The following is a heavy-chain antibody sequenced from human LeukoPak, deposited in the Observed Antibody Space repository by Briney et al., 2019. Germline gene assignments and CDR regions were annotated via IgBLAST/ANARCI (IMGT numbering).Heavy chain of an antibody. V-gene: IGHV7-4-1*02. J-gene: IGHJ4*02. D-gene: IGHD3-22*01. CDR1: GYTFTSYA. Sequence: ASVNVSCKASGYTFTSYAMNWVRQAPGQGLEWMGWINTNTGNPTYAQGFTGRFVFSLDTSVSTAYLQISSLKAEDTAVYYCARDTSGYYHGHFDYWGQGTLVTVSS. CDR2: INTNTGNP. CDR3: ARDTSGYYHGHFDY.